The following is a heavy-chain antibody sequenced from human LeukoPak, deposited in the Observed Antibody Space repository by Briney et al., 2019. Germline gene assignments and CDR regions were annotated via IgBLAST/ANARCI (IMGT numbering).Heavy chain of an antibody. CDR2: IYTSGST. CDR1: GGSISSYY. D-gene: IGHD6-6*01. CDR3: ARDGWAARPGNWFDP. J-gene: IGHJ5*02. V-gene: IGHV4-4*07. Sequence: SETLSLTCTVSGGSISSYYWSWIRQPAGKGLEWIGRIYTSGSTNYNPSLKSRVTMSVDTSKNQFSLKLSSVTAADTAVYYCARDGWAARPGNWFDPWGQGTLVTVSS.